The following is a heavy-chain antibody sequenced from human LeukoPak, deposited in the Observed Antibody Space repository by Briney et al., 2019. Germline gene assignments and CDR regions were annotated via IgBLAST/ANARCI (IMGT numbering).Heavy chain of an antibody. D-gene: IGHD3-22*01. Sequence: AAVTVSFKASGYTFTIYGISWVRQSPGQGREGMRWISAYKGNTNYAQKLQGRRTMTTDTSTSTAYMELRSLRSDDTAVYYCARDTSQYYEGSGYYPGYFDYWGQGTLVTVSS. V-gene: IGHV1-18*01. CDR2: ISAYKGNT. CDR1: GYTFTIYG. J-gene: IGHJ4*02. CDR3: ARDTSQYYEGSGYYPGYFDY.